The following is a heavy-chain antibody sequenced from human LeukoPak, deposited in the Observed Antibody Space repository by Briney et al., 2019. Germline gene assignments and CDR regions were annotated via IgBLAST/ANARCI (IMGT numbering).Heavy chain of an antibody. CDR1: GYTFTDFG. CDR3: ARGRPSDY. D-gene: IGHD3-10*01. CDR2: ISAYNGDT. J-gene: IGHJ4*02. V-gene: IGHV1-18*01. Sequence: ASVKVSCKTSGYTFTDFGMSWVRQAPGQGLEWMGWISAYNGDTNYARNLQGRVTVTTDTSTNTAYMELRSLRSDDTAVYYCARGRPSDYWGQGTLVTVSS.